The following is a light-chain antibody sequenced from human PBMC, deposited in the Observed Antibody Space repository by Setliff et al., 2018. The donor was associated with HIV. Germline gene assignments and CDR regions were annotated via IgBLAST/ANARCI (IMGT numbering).Light chain of an antibody. CDR3: SSYTSRNTLV. V-gene: IGLV2-14*01. Sequence: QSVLAQPASVSGSPGQSITISCTGTSSDVGGYNYVSWYQQHPGKAPKLMIYEVSNRPSGVSYRFSGSKSGNTASLTISGLQAEDEADYYCSSYTSRNTLVFGTGTKVTVL. CDR2: EVS. CDR1: SSDVGGYNY. J-gene: IGLJ1*01.